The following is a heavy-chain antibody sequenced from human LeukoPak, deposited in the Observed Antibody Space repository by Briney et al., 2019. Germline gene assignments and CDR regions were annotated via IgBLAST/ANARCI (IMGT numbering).Heavy chain of an antibody. CDR2: ISAYKGNT. V-gene: IGHV1-18*01. Sequence: ASVKVSCKASGYSFASYGISWVRQAPGQGLEWMGWISAYKGNTNYAQKLQGRVTMTTDTSTSTAYMELRSLRSDDTAVYYCARGDLVRHYYYMDVWGKGTTVTVSS. J-gene: IGHJ6*03. CDR1: GYSFASYG. D-gene: IGHD6-6*01. CDR3: ARGDLVRHYYYMDV.